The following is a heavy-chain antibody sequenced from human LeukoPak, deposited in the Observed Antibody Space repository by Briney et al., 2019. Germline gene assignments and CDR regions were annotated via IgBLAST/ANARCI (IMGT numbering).Heavy chain of an antibody. J-gene: IGHJ4*02. CDR1: GYTFTDYY. CDR2: ISAYNGNT. D-gene: IGHD6-13*01. CDR3: ARDHQGAADEPTFDY. V-gene: IGHV1-18*04. Sequence: GASVKVSCKASGYTFTDYYMHWVRQAPGQGLEWMGWISAYNGNTNYAQKLQGRVTMTTDTSTNTAYMELRSLRSDDTAVYYCARDHQGAADEPTFDYWGQGTLVTVSS.